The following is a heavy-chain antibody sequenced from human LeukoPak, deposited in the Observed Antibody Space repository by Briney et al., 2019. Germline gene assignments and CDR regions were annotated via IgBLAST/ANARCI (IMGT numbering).Heavy chain of an antibody. CDR3: ARDGYCSGGSCYSEIAGDAFDN. CDR1: GFTFSSYA. Sequence: GRSLRLSCAASGFTFSSYAMHWARQAPGKGLGGVAVISYEGSNKYYADSVKGRFPISRDNSKNTVYLKMNSLRAEDTAVYYCARDGYCSGGSCYSEIAGDAFDNWGQGTMVTVSS. V-gene: IGHV3-30*04. D-gene: IGHD2-15*01. CDR2: ISYEGSNK. J-gene: IGHJ3*02.